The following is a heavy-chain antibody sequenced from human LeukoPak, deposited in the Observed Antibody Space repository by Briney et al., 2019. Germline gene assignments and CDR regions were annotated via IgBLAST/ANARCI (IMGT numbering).Heavy chain of an antibody. CDR1: GGSFSGYY. D-gene: IGHD5-18*01. Sequence: PSETLSLTCAVYGGSFSGYYWSWIRQHPGKGLEWIGYIYYSGSTYYNPSLKSRVTISVDTSKNQFSLKLSSVTAADTAVYYCARDRATYSYGYPFYYYYGMDVWGQGTTVTVSS. CDR3: ARDRATYSYGYPFYYYYGMDV. J-gene: IGHJ6*02. V-gene: IGHV4-31*11. CDR2: IYYSGST.